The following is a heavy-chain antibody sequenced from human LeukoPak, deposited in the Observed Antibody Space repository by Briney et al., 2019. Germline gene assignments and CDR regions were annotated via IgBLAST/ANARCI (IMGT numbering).Heavy chain of an antibody. J-gene: IGHJ4*02. Sequence: SETLSLTCAVYGGTFSGYYWSWIRQPPGKGLEWIGEINHSGSTNYNPSLKSRVTISVDTSKNQFSLKLSSVTAADTAVYYCARETYYYDSSGYYRSMYYFDYWGQGTLVTVSS. CDR2: INHSGST. CDR3: ARETYYYDSSGYYRSMYYFDY. CDR1: GGTFSGYY. V-gene: IGHV4-34*01. D-gene: IGHD3-22*01.